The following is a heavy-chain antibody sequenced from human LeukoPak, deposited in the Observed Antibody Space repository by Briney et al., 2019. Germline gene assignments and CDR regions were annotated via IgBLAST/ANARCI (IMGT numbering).Heavy chain of an antibody. D-gene: IGHD4-17*01. CDR3: ARGLRRYGWFDP. Sequence: PSETLSLTCTVSGDSISRSTYYWAWIRQPPGKGLEWIGSVYYGRSPYFNPSLESRATISVDTSKNQFSLKLSSVTAADTAVYYCARGLRRYGWFDPWGQGTLVTVSS. CDR2: VYYGRSP. CDR1: GDSISRSTYY. V-gene: IGHV4-39*01. J-gene: IGHJ5*02.